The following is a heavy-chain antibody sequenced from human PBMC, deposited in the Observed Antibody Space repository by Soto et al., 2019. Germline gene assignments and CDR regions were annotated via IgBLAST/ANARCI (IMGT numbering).Heavy chain of an antibody. CDR1: GYSISRGFY. Sequence: SETLSLTCGVSGYSISRGFYWDWIRQPPGKGLEWIGRIYQSGTTSYNPSLESRVTISVDTSKNQFYLKVNSVTAADTAVYYCARSSLRGVFDPWGQGTLVTAPQ. J-gene: IGHJ5*02. CDR3: ARSSLRGVFDP. D-gene: IGHD3-10*01. V-gene: IGHV4-38-2*01. CDR2: IYQSGTT.